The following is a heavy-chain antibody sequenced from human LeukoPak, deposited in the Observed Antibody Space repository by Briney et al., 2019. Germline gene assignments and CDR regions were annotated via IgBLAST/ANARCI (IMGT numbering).Heavy chain of an antibody. V-gene: IGHV3-74*01. CDR3: GRGNDYWSGYIDF. J-gene: IGHJ4*02. CDR1: GLAFSSHW. Sequence: GGSLRLSCAVSGLAFSSHWMHWVRQAPGKGLVWVSHVKSDGSSTNYADAVRGRFTISRDNGKNTLYLQMNSLRGEDTAVYYCGRGNDYWSGYIDFWGRGTLVTVSS. CDR2: VKSDGSST. D-gene: IGHD3-3*01.